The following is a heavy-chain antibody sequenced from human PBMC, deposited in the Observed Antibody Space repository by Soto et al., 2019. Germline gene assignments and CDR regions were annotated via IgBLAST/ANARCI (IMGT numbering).Heavy chain of an antibody. D-gene: IGHD3-22*01. CDR1: GYTFTSYG. Sequence: QVQLVQSGAEVKKPGASVKVSCKASGYTFTSYGISWVRQAPGQGLEWMGWISAYNGNTNYAQKFQGRVTITADESTSTAYMELSSLRSEDTAVYYCARVVYYDSSGYTYYYYGMDVWGQGTTVTVSS. J-gene: IGHJ6*02. CDR2: ISAYNGNT. CDR3: ARVVYYDSSGYTYYYYGMDV. V-gene: IGHV1-18*01.